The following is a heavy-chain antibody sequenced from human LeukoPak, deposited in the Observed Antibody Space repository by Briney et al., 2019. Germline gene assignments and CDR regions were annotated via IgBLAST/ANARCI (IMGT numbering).Heavy chain of an antibody. V-gene: IGHV1-18*04. CDR3: ARLGSVVTAIAHFDY. D-gene: IGHD2-21*02. Sequence: ASVKVSCKASGYTFTSYGISWVRQAPGQGLEWMGWISAYNGNTNYAQKLQGRVTMTTDTSTSTAYMELRSLRSDDTAVYYCARLGSVVTAIAHFDYWGQGTLVTVSS. J-gene: IGHJ4*02. CDR2: ISAYNGNT. CDR1: GYTFTSYG.